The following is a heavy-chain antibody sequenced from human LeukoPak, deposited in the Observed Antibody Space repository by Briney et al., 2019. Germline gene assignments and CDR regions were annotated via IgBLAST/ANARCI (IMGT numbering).Heavy chain of an antibody. D-gene: IGHD1-26*01. CDR1: GYTFTSYY. CDR2: INPSGGST. CDR3: AREGSGSYYISLENWFDP. Sequence: GASVKVSCKASGYTFTSYYMHWVRQAPGQGLEWMGIINPSGGSTSYAQKFQGRVTMTRDTSTSTVYMELSSLRSEDTAVYYCAREGSGSYYISLENWFDPWAREPWSPSPQ. V-gene: IGHV1-46*01. J-gene: IGHJ5*02.